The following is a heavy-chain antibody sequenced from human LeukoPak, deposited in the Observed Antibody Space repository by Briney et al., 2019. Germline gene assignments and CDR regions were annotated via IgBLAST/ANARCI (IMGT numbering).Heavy chain of an antibody. D-gene: IGHD3-9*01. Sequence: ASVKVSCKASGYTFTSYAMNWVRQAPGQGLEWMGGIIPIFGTANYAQKFQGRVTITADKSTSTAYMELSSLRSEDTAVYYCARVHTYYDVLTGYSRTYAFDIWGQGTMVTVSS. CDR2: IIPIFGTA. V-gene: IGHV1-69*06. CDR3: ARVHTYYDVLTGYSRTYAFDI. CDR1: GYTFTSYA. J-gene: IGHJ3*02.